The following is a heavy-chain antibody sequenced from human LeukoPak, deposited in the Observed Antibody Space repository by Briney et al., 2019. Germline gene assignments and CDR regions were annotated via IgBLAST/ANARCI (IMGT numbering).Heavy chain of an antibody. D-gene: IGHD3-22*01. Sequence: AGGSLRLSCAASGFTVSTSYMSWVRQAPGKGLEWVSIIYSGGSTYYADSVKGRFTISRDNSKGTLYLQMNSLRVEDTAVYYCAKGSSDSWYSALEYWGQGTLVTVSS. CDR2: IYSGGST. CDR3: AKGSSDSWYSALEY. J-gene: IGHJ4*02. V-gene: IGHV3-53*01. CDR1: GFTVSTSY.